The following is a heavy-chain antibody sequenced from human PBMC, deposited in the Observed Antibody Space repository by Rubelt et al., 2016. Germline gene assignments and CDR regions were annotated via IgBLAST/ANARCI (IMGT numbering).Heavy chain of an antibody. CDR3: ARLFWSKATGIAAPKTYYFDY. J-gene: IGHJ4*02. Sequence: QVQLQESGPGLVKPSETLSLTCTVSGGSISSYYWSWIRQPAGKGLEWIGRIYTSGSTNYNPSLKSRVTMSVDTSKNQFSLKLSSVTAADTAVYYCARLFWSKATGIAAPKTYYFDYWGQGTLVTVSS. D-gene: IGHD6-13*01. CDR1: GGSISSYY. V-gene: IGHV4-4*07. CDR2: IYTSGST.